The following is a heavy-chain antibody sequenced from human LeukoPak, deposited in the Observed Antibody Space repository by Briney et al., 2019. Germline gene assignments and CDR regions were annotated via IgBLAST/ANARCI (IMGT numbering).Heavy chain of an antibody. CDR1: GYTFTGYY. D-gene: IGHD3-16*01. J-gene: IGHJ4*02. V-gene: IGHV1-2*02. CDR2: INPNSGGT. CDR3: ARETGGGGYEYYFDY. Sequence: ASVKVSCKASGYTFTGYYMHWVRQAPGQGLEWMGWINPNSGGTNYAQKFQGRVTMTRDTSISTAYMELSRLRSDDTAVYYCARETGGGGYEYYFDYWGQGTLVTVSS.